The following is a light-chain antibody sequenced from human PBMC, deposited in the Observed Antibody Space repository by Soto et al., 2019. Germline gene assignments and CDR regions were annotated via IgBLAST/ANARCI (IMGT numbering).Light chain of an antibody. V-gene: IGLV4-69*01. J-gene: IGLJ2*01. CDR2: VNSDGSH. Sequence: QPVLTQSPSASGSLGASVKLTCSLTSGLSSYTIAWHQQQPGKGPRFLMKVNSDGSHVKGDVIPDRFSGSSSGAERYLTISSLQSEDEADYFCQTWGTGVRVFGGGTKLTVL. CDR3: QTWGTGVRV. CDR1: SGLSSYT.